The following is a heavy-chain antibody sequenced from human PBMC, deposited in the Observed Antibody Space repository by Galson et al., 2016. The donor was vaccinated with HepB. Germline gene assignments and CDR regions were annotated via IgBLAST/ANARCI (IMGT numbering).Heavy chain of an antibody. Sequence: SLRLSCAASGFPFRSNAMHWVRQAPGKGLEWVAVISYDGSKKVYADSVKGRFTISRDNSKDTFHLQMNSLRPEDTAVYYCARDLTPLIVVVNTYSFDSWGQGTRVTVPP. V-gene: IGHV3-30*04. J-gene: IGHJ4*02. CDR3: ARDLTPLIVVVNTYSFDS. CDR2: ISYDGSKK. CDR1: GFPFRSNA. D-gene: IGHD3-22*01.